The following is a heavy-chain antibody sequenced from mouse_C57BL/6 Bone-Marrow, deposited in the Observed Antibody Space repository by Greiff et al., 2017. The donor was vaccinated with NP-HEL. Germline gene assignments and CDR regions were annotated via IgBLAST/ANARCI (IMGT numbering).Heavy chain of an antibody. CDR3: ARWLLENYFDY. CDR1: GFTFSSYG. D-gene: IGHD2-3*01. CDR2: ISSGGSYT. V-gene: IGHV5-6*01. J-gene: IGHJ2*01. Sequence: EVMLVESGGDLVKPGGSLKLSCAASGFTFSSYGMSWVRQTPDKRLEWVATISSGGSYTYYPDSVKGRFTISRDNAKNTLYLQMSSLKSEDTAMYYCARWLLENYFDYWGQGTTLTVSS.